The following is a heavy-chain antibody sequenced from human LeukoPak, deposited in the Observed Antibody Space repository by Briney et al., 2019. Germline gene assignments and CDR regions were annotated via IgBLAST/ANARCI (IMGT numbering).Heavy chain of an antibody. CDR3: AKDKAPGSWHTPRDF. Sequence: GGSLRLSCAASGFTFRTYAMSWVRQAPGKGLEWVSGISDSGDGTYYAGSVKGRFTISRDNSKNTVFLQMNSLRADDTAKYYCAKDKAPGSWHTPRDFWGQGTLVTLSS. V-gene: IGHV3-23*01. CDR2: ISDSGDGT. CDR1: GFTFRTYA. D-gene: IGHD6-13*01. J-gene: IGHJ4*02.